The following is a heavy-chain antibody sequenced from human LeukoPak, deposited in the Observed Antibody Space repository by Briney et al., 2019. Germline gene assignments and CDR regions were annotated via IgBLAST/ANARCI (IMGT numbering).Heavy chain of an antibody. CDR3: AKIGANVGF. CDR1: GFTFSSYG. V-gene: IGHV3-NL1*01. Sequence: GGSLRLSCAASGFTFSSYGMHWVRQAPGKGLDWVSSINGGGGSTYYADSVKGRFTISRDNSKNTLYLQMNSLRAEDTAVYYCAKIGANVGFWGQGTLVTVSS. J-gene: IGHJ4*02. CDR2: INGGGGST. D-gene: IGHD4/OR15-4a*01.